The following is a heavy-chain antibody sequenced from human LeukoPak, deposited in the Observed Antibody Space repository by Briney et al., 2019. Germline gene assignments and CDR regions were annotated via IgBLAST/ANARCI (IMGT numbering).Heavy chain of an antibody. V-gene: IGHV3-23*01. Sequence: GGSLRLSCAASGFTFPNYVMSWVRQAPGKGLEWVSGISGSGGNTYYADSVKGRFTTSRDNSKNTLYLQMNSLRAEDAAVYYCANEYSKGDVWGQGTMVTVSS. J-gene: IGHJ3*01. D-gene: IGHD4-11*01. CDR1: GFTFPNYV. CDR3: ANEYSKGDV. CDR2: ISGSGGNT.